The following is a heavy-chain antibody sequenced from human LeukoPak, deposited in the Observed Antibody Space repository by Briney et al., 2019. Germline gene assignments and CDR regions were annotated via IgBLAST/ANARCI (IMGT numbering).Heavy chain of an antibody. CDR3: ARDRGSSWVYYYYMDV. D-gene: IGHD6-13*01. J-gene: IGHJ6*03. CDR1: RFTFSSFS. CDR2: MSYDGSNK. Sequence: PGGSLGLSCAASRFTFSSFSMHWVRQAPGKGLEWVAVMSYDGSNKNYADSVKGRFTISRDNSKSTLYLLMNSLRVEDTAVYYCARDRGSSWVYYYYMDVWGKGTPVTVSS. V-gene: IGHV3-30-3*01.